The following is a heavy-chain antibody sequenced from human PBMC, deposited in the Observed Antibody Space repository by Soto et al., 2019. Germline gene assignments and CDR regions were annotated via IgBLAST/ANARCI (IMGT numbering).Heavy chain of an antibody. J-gene: IGHJ4*02. CDR1: GFTFRAFP. D-gene: IGHD3-10*01. V-gene: IGHV3-23*01. CDR3: AKVDGFLWFELDS. Sequence: EVQLLESGGGLVQPGGPLGLSCAAPGFTFRAFPIGWFRQAPGKGLEWVSAISASGDGKYNADSVKGRFTISRDISKNTLYLQMSSLRAEYTAVYYCAKVDGFLWFELDSWGQGTLVTVSS. CDR2: ISASGDGK.